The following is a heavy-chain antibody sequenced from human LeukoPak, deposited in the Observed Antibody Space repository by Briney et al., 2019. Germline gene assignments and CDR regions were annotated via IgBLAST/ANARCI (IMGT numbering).Heavy chain of an antibody. Sequence: SETLSLTCTVSGGSISSSSYYWGWIRQPPGKGLEWIGSIYYSGSTYYNPSLESRVTISVDTSKNQFSLRLSSVTAADTAVYYCVPGMVRGVIFDPWGQGTLVTVSS. CDR2: IYYSGST. V-gene: IGHV4-39*07. J-gene: IGHJ5*02. CDR1: GGSISSSSYY. CDR3: VPGMVRGVIFDP. D-gene: IGHD3-10*01.